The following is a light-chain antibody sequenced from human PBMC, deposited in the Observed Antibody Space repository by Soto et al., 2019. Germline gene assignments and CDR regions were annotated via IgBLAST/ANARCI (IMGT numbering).Light chain of an antibody. V-gene: IGLV1-44*01. Sequence: QSVLTQPPSASGTPGHRVTISCSGSSSNIERNTVNWFRQFPGTAPKLLIHSNSQRPSGVSDRFSGSKSGTSASLAISELQSEDEAEYYCAAWDDSLHGVLFGGGTKVTVL. J-gene: IGLJ2*01. CDR3: AAWDDSLHGVL. CDR2: SNS. CDR1: SSNIERNT.